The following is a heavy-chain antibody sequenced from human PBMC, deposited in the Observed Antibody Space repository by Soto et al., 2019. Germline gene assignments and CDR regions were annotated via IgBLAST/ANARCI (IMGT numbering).Heavy chain of an antibody. V-gene: IGHV4-31*03. CDR1: GGSISSGGYY. CDR2: IYYSGST. J-gene: IGHJ3*02. D-gene: IGHD2-21*02. CDR3: ARKAGVVTAIGSNAFNI. Sequence: SETLSLTCTVSGGSISSGGYYWSWIRQHPGKGLEWIGYIYYSGSTYYNPSLKSRVTISVDTSKNQFSLKLSSVTAADTAVYYCARKAGVVTAIGSNAFNIWGQGTRVT.